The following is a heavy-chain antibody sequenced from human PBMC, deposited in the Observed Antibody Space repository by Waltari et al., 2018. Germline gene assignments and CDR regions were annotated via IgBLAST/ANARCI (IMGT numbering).Heavy chain of an antibody. CDR1: GFTFSSYR. CDR3: AREPAWSSSGWYDPDY. J-gene: IGHJ4*02. D-gene: IGHD6-19*01. V-gene: IGHV3-21*01. CDR2: ISSSSSYI. Sequence: EVQLVESGGGLVKPGGSLRLSCAASGFTFSSYRMNWVRQAPGKGLEWVASISSSSSYIYYADSVKGRFTISRDNAKNSLYLQMNSLRAEDTAVYYCAREPAWSSSGWYDPDYWGQGTLVTVSS.